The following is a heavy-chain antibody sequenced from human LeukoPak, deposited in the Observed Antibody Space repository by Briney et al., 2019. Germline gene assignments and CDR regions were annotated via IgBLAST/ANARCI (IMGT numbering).Heavy chain of an antibody. CDR3: ARDRGARGRGLA. V-gene: IGHV3-21*01. Sequence: GGSLRLSCAASGFTFRIYSMNWVRHAPGPGLEGVSSIGPSSGDIYYADSVKGRFAISRDNDKNSLYLQMNSLRAEDTAVYYCARDRGARGRGLAWGQGTQVTVSS. CDR1: GFTFRIYS. CDR2: IGPSSGDI. J-gene: IGHJ5*02. D-gene: IGHD3-10*01.